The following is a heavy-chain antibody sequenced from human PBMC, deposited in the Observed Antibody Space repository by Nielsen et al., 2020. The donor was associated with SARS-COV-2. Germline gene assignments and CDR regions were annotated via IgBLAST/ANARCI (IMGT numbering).Heavy chain of an antibody. CDR1: GGSISSGGYY. D-gene: IGHD4-23*01. CDR2: IYHSGST. CDR3: AKNYGGITYYFDY. Sequence: SETLSLTCTVSGGSISSGGYYWGWIRQPPGKGLEWIGSIYHSGSTYYNPSLKSRVTISVDTSKNQFSLKLSSVTAADTAVYYCAKNYGGITYYFDYWGQGTLVTVSS. J-gene: IGHJ4*02. V-gene: IGHV4-39*07.